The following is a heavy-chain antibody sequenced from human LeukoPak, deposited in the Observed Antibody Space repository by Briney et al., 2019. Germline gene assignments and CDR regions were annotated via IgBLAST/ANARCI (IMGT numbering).Heavy chain of an antibody. V-gene: IGHV4-34*01. Sequence: GSLRLSCAASGFTFSSYAMSWARQPPGKGLEWIGEINHSGSTNYNPSLKSRVTISGDTSKNQFSLKMSSVTAADTAVYFCAREGNTVTHFDFWGQGTLVTVSS. D-gene: IGHD4-17*01. CDR2: INHSGST. CDR1: GFTFSSYA. CDR3: AREGNTVTHFDF. J-gene: IGHJ4*02.